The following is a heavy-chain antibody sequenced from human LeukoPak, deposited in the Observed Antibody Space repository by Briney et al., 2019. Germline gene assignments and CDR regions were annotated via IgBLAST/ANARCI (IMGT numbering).Heavy chain of an antibody. Sequence: GASVKVSCKASGYTFTGYYMHWVRQAPGQGLEWMGWINPNSGGTNYAQKFQGRVTMTRDTSISTAYMELSRLRSDDTAVYYCARDVRDSYCSGGSCYSDAFDIWGQGTMVTVSS. CDR3: ARDVRDSYCSGGSCYSDAFDI. V-gene: IGHV1-2*02. CDR1: GYTFTGYY. J-gene: IGHJ3*02. D-gene: IGHD2-15*01. CDR2: INPNSGGT.